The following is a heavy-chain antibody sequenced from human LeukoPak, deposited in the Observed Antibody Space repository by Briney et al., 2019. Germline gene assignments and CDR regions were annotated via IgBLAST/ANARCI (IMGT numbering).Heavy chain of an antibody. CDR2: IPHDGGNK. D-gene: IGHD6-19*01. CDR3: AREAYSSGRAGTFDI. V-gene: IGHV3-30*04. CDR1: GLILGKSH. Sequence: GGSLRLSCVGSGLILGKSHMHWVRQAPGKRLEWVALIPHDGGNKQYGDSAKGRFTVSRENSKNTVDLNMDSLTVDDTAIYYCAREAYSSGRAGTFDIWGQGTMVTVSS. J-gene: IGHJ3*02.